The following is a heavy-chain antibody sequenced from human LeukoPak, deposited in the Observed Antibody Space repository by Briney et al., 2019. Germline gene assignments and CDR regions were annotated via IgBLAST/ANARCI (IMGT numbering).Heavy chain of an antibody. CDR2: IGIDSGNT. CDR3: ASDHNYAFDN. J-gene: IGHJ4*02. V-gene: IGHV3-11*06. CDR1: GFPFIEYS. D-gene: IGHD1-1*01. Sequence: PGGSLRLSCTASGFPFIEYSMSWVRQAPGKGLEWISYIGIDSGNTKYADSVRGRFTISADKAKTSLYLQMNSLRVQDTAVYYCASDHNYAFDNWGQGTLVSVAS.